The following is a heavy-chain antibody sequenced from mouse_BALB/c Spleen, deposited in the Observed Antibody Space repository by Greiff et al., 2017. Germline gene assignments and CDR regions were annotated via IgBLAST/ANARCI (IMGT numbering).Heavy chain of an antibody. V-gene: IGHV1-5*01. CDR1: GYSFTSYW. Sequence: VQLQQSGTVLARPGASVKMSCKASGYSFTSYWMHWVKQRPGQGLEWIGAIYPGNSDTSYNQKFKGKAKLTAVTSASTAYMELSSLTNEDSAVYYCTRGYGYEGGAWFAYWGQGTLVTVSA. J-gene: IGHJ3*01. CDR3: TRGYGYEGGAWFAY. D-gene: IGHD2-2*01. CDR2: IYPGNSDT.